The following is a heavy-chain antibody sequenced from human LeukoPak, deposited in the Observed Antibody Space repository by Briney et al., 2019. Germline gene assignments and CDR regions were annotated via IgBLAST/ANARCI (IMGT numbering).Heavy chain of an antibody. CDR1: GGSISSGGYY. V-gene: IGHV4-30-2*01. D-gene: IGHD7-27*01. CDR2: IYHSGST. J-gene: IGHJ4*02. CDR3: ARLSTHWGRIDY. Sequence: PSQTLPLTCTVSGGSISSGGYYWRWTRQPPGKGLEWIGYIYHSGSTYYNPSLKSRVSILVDKSKNQFSLKLSSVTAADTAVYYCARLSTHWGRIDYWGQGTLVTVSS.